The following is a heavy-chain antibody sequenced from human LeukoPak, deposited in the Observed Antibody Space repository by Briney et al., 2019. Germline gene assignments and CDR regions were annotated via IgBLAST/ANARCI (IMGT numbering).Heavy chain of an antibody. Sequence: GRSLRLSCAASRFTFSTYAMHWVRQSPDKGLQWVAVISSDGYRTDYPDSVRGRFTISRDNFKNTVDLQMISVTAEDTAMYFCAKGLGTGSVLARPLHYWGQGTLVTVSS. CDR1: RFTFSTYA. J-gene: IGHJ4*02. D-gene: IGHD3-10*01. CDR2: ISSDGYRT. CDR3: AKGLGTGSVLARPLHY. V-gene: IGHV3-30*04.